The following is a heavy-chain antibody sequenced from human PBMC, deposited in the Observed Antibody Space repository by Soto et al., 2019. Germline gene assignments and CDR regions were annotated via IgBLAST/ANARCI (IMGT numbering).Heavy chain of an antibody. Sequence: QITLKESGPPLVKPTQTLTLTCTFSGFSLTTRGVGVGWIRQPPGKPLEWLALIYWDDDTRYSPSLKSRLAITEDTAKNPVVLTMSNIDPADTGTYFCAHRTTTVTWWFDPWGQGTLVTVSS. D-gene: IGHD4-17*01. V-gene: IGHV2-5*02. J-gene: IGHJ5*02. CDR2: IYWDDDT. CDR1: GFSLTTRGVG. CDR3: AHRTTTVTWWFDP.